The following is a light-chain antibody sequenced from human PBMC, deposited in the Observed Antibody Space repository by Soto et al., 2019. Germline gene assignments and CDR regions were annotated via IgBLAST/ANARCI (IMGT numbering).Light chain of an antibody. Sequence: IQLPQSPSSLSASLGDRFGFTCRASQDIRKYLAWYQQKPGKAPKLLICDASTLYSGVPSRFSGSGSGTDFTLTISGLQPEDFAAYYCQQLRSYPSTFGGGTKVDI. CDR3: QQLRSYPST. CDR1: QDIRKY. V-gene: IGKV1-9*01. J-gene: IGKJ4*01. CDR2: DAS.